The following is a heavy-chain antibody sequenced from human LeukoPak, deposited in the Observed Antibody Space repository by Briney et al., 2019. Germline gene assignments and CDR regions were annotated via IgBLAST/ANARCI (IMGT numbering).Heavy chain of an antibody. Sequence: GGSLRLSCTASGFTFGDYAMSWVRQAPGKGLEWVGFIRSKAYGGTTQYAASVKGRFSISRDDSKSIAYLQMSSLKTEDTAVYYCTRVRSGNDFDYWGQGALVTVSS. V-gene: IGHV3-49*04. J-gene: IGHJ4*02. CDR3: TRVRSGNDFDY. D-gene: IGHD3-10*01. CDR2: IRSKAYGGTT. CDR1: GFTFGDYA.